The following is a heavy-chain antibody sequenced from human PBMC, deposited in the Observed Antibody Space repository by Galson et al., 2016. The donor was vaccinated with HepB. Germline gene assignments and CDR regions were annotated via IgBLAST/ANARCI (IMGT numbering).Heavy chain of an antibody. CDR2: MYSGGSP. Sequence: SLRLSCAASGFTVSSNYMSWVRQAPGKGLEWVSIMYSGGSPFYADSVKGRFTISRDTSRNTLYLQMNSLRAEDTAVYYCTRDRGFWSGDSGASYRYGMDVWVQGTTVTVSS. CDR1: GFTVSSNY. V-gene: IGHV3-53*01. D-gene: IGHD3-3*01. CDR3: TRDRGFWSGDSGASYRYGMDV. J-gene: IGHJ6*02.